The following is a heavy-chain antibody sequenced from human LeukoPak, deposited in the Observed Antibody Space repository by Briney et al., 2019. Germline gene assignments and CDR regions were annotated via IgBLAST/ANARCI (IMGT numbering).Heavy chain of an antibody. V-gene: IGHV4-39*01. J-gene: IGHJ4*02. D-gene: IGHD6-13*01. Sequence: SETLSLTCTVSGGSISSSSYYWGWIRQPPGKGLEWIGSIYYSGSTYYNPSLESRVTISVDTSKNQFSLKLSSVTAADTAVYYCARQSSHSSTTSNYFDYWGQGTLVTVSS. CDR1: GGSISSSSYY. CDR3: ARQSSHSSTTSNYFDY. CDR2: IYYSGST.